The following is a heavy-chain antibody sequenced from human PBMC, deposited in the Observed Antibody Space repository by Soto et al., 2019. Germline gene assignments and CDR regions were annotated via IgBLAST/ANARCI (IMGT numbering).Heavy chain of an antibody. V-gene: IGHV2-5*02. CDR1: GFSLANTGGG. J-gene: IGHJ3*01. CDR2: VYCDDDT. D-gene: IGHD3-16*01. Sequence: QITLKESGPTELKPTEALALTFIFSGFSLANTGGGVGWVRQPPGGALERIAVVYCDDDTRYNPSLETRLPLIKDAPKHQVALTMTYMDFVDTATVYCAHVTLPYGGTVGDDAFDVWGQGAVVTVSS. CDR3: AHVTLPYGGTVGDDAFDV.